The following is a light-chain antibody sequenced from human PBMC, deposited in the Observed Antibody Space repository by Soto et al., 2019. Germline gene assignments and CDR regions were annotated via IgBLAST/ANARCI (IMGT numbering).Light chain of an antibody. CDR3: CSYAAITTPVI. CDR2: EVS. CDR1: SSDVGSYNL. J-gene: IGLJ2*01. Sequence: QSALTQPASVSGSPGQSITISCTGTSSDVGSYNLVSWYQQLPGKAPKLMIYEVSKRPSGVSNRFSGSKSGNMASLTISGLQTEDEADYFCCSYAAITTPVIFGGGTKLTVL. V-gene: IGLV2-23*02.